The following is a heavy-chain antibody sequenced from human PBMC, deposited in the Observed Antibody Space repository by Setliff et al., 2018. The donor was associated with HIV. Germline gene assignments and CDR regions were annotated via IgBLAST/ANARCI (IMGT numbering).Heavy chain of an antibody. CDR3: ARDWAAPYYYGMDA. J-gene: IGHJ6*02. CDR2: IYFSGST. CDR1: GDSVTSDSYY. Sequence: TLSLTCTVSGDSVTSDSYYWSWSRQPAGKTLEWIGRIYFSGSTNYNPYLKSRVTISIDTSKTQLSLKLSSVTSADTAVYYCARDWAAPYYYGMDAWGPGTTVTVSS. V-gene: IGHV4-61*02. D-gene: IGHD3-16*01.